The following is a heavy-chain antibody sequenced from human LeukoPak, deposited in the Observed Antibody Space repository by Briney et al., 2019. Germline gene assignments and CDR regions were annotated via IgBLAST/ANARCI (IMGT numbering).Heavy chain of an antibody. CDR1: GGSFSGYY. Sequence: SETLSLTCAVYGGSFSGYYWSWIRQPPGKGLEWIGEINHSGSTNYNPSLKSRVTISVDTSKNQFSLKLSSVTAADTAVYYCARVFIPVAGSDAFDIWGQGTMVTVSS. D-gene: IGHD6-19*01. CDR3: ARVFIPVAGSDAFDI. CDR2: INHSGST. J-gene: IGHJ3*02. V-gene: IGHV4-34*01.